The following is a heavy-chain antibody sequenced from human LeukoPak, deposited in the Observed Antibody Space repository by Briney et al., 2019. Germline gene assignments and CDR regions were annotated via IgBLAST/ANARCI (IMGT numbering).Heavy chain of an antibody. CDR3: ARVKALSGTTTGGMDV. V-gene: IGHV3-13*04. CDR2: IGTAGDT. Sequence: GGSLRLSCAASGFTFSSYDMHWVRQATGKGLEWVSAIGTAGDTYYPGSVKGRFTISRENAKNSLYLQMNSLRAEDTAIYYCARVKALSGTTTGGMDVWGQGTTVTVSS. CDR1: GFTFSSYD. D-gene: IGHD1-20*01. J-gene: IGHJ6*02.